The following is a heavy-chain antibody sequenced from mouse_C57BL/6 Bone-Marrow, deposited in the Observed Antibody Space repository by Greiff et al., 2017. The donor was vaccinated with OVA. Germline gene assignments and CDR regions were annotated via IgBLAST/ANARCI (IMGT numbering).Heavy chain of an antibody. CDR2: IHPSDSDT. J-gene: IGHJ4*01. CDR1: GYTFTSYW. Sequence: QVQLKQPGAGLVKPGASVKVSCKASGYTFTSYWMHWVKQRPGQGLEWIGRIHPSDSDTNYNQKFKGKATLTVDKSSSTAYMQLSSLTSEDSAVYYCASFPPTVVATRYYAMDYWGQGTSVTVSS. CDR3: ASFPPTVVATRYYAMDY. V-gene: IGHV1-74*01. D-gene: IGHD1-1*01.